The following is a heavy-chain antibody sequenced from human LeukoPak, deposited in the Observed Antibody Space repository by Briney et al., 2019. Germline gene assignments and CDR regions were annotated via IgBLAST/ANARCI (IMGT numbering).Heavy chain of an antibody. V-gene: IGHV3-48*03. J-gene: IGHJ6*03. Sequence: GGSLRLSCAASGFTFSSYEMNWVRQAPGEGREWVSYISSSGSTIYYADSVKGRFTISRDNAKNSLYLQMNSLRAEDTAVYYCARDYSDRYYYYYYMDVWGKGTTVTVSS. CDR1: GFTFSSYE. CDR3: ARDYSDRYYYYYYMDV. D-gene: IGHD2-21*01. CDR2: ISSSGSTI.